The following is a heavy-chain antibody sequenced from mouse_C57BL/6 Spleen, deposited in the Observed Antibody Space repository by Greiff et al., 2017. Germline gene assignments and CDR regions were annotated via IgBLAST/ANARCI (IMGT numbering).Heavy chain of an antibody. V-gene: IGHV1-9*01. CDR3: ARSGVLLRYLFDY. Sequence: VKLQQSGAELMKPGASVKLSCKATGYTFTGYWIEWVKQRPGHGLEWIGEILPGSGSTNYNGKFKGKATFTADTSSNTAYMQLSSLTTEDSAIYYCARSGVLLRYLFDYWGQGTTLTVSS. D-gene: IGHD1-1*01. CDR2: ILPGSGST. CDR1: GYTFTGYW. J-gene: IGHJ2*01.